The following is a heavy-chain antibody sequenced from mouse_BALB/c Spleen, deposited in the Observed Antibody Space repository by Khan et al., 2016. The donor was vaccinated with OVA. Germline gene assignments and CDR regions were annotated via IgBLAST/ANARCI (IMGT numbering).Heavy chain of an antibody. CDR1: GFAFNSYD. D-gene: IGHD2-10*01. V-gene: IGHV5-9*02. CDR2: ISSTGTYT. J-gene: IGHJ3*01. CDR3: TRPSYYGNPWFTY. Sequence: EVQGVESGGGLVKPGGSLKLSCAASGFAFNSYDMSWVRQTPEKRLEWVATISSTGTYTYYPDSVKGRFTISRETARNTLCLQMSSLRSEDTALFDCTRPSYYGNPWFTYWGQGTLVTVSA.